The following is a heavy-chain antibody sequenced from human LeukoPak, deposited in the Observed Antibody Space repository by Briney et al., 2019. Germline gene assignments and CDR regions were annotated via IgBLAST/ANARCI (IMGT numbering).Heavy chain of an antibody. J-gene: IGHJ4*02. CDR2: INHDGSEK. D-gene: IGHD2/OR15-2a*01. CDR3: ARANSLGY. V-gene: IGHV3-7*01. CDR1: GFTFSSYW. Sequence: GGSLRLSCAASGFTFSSYWLSWVRQAPGKGLEWVANINHDGSEKYYVDSVKGRFTISRDNAKDSLYLQMNSLRAQDTAVYYCARANSLGYWGQGTLVTVSS.